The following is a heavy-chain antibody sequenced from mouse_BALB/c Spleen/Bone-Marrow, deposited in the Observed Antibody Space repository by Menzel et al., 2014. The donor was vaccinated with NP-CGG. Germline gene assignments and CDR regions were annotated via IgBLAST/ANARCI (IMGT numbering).Heavy chain of an antibody. V-gene: IGHV14-3*02. CDR2: IDPANGNT. CDR1: GFNIKDTY. CDR3: ASYWYGWYFDV. D-gene: IGHD2-14*01. J-gene: IGHJ1*01. Sequence: EVQLQQSGAELVKPGASVKLSCTASGFNIKDTYMHWVKQRPKQGLEWIGRIDPANGNTRYDPKFQGKATITADTSSNTAYLQLSSLTSEDTAVYYCASYWYGWYFDVWGAGTTVTVSS.